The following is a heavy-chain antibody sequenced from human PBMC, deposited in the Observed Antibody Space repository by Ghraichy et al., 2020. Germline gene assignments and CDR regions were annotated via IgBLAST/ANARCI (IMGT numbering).Heavy chain of an antibody. Sequence: SETLSLTCVVSGGSVSSGGYSWSWIRQPPGKGLEWMGYIYHSGSTSYNPSLKSRVTISIDTSKNQFSLRLRSVTAADTAVYYCAGAEGLTAAPDYWGQGTLVTVSS. CDR3: AGAEGLTAAPDY. D-gene: IGHD2-2*01. V-gene: IGHV4-30-2*01. J-gene: IGHJ4*02. CDR1: GGSVSSGGYS. CDR2: IYHSGST.